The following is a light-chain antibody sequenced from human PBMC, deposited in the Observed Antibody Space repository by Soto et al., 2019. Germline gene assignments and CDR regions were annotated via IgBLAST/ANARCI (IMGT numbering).Light chain of an antibody. Sequence: EIVLTQSPGTLSLSPGERATLSCRASQTVSGSYLAWYQQKPGQAPRLLIYVASSRATGIPDRFSGSGSGTDFTLTISRLEPEDFAVYYCQQYVTSPWTLGQGTKVEIK. V-gene: IGKV3-20*01. CDR2: VAS. J-gene: IGKJ1*01. CDR3: QQYVTSPWT. CDR1: QTVSGSY.